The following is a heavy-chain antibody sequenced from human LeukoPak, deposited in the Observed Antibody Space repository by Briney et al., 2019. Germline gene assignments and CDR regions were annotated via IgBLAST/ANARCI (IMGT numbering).Heavy chain of an antibody. CDR2: ISSSSSYI. J-gene: IGHJ4*02. V-gene: IGHV3-21*01. Sequence: GGSLRLSCAASGFTFSSYSMNWVRQAPGKGLEWVSSISSSSSYIYYADSVKGRFTISRDNAKNSLYLQMNSLRAEDTAVYYCARSIAVAGGFDYWGQGTLVTVSS. CDR3: ARSIAVAGGFDY. D-gene: IGHD6-19*01. CDR1: GFTFSSYS.